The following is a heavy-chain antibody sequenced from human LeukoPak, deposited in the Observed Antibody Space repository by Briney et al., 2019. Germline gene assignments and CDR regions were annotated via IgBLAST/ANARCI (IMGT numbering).Heavy chain of an antibody. J-gene: IGHJ4*02. CDR3: ARGRRLLTYIDY. CDR2: INHSGST. V-gene: IGHV4-34*01. CDR1: GGSFSGYY. Sequence: SETLSLTCAVYGGSFSGYYWSWIRQPPGKGLEWIGEINHSGSTNYNPSLKSRVTISVDTSKNQFSLKLSSVTAADTAVYYCARGRRLLTYIDYWGQGTLVTVSS. D-gene: IGHD3-16*01.